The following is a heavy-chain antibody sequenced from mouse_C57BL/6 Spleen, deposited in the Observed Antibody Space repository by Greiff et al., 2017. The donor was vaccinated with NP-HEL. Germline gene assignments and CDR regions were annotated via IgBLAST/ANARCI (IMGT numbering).Heavy chain of an antibody. CDR1: GYTFTNYW. CDR2: LYPGGGYT. CDR3: AREETAYAMDY. J-gene: IGHJ4*01. Sequence: VQLQQSGAALVRPGTSVKMSCKASGYTFTNYWLGLAQQSPGHGLACIAALYPGGGYTNYNEKFKGKATLTADKSSSTAYMQFSSLTSEDSAIYYCAREETAYAMDYWGQGTSVTVSS. V-gene: IGHV1-63*01.